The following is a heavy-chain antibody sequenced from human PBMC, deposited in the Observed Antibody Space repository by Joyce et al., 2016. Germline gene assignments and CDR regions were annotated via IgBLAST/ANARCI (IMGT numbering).Heavy chain of an antibody. CDR2: IFYDGSNK. D-gene: IGHD2-15*01. J-gene: IGHJ4*02. CDR1: GFTFSRYG. CDR3: AKDPYSDFYFDY. V-gene: IGHV3-30*18. Sequence: QVQLVESGGGVVQPGRSLRLSCVSSGFTFSRYGMNWVRQAPGKGLDWVAVIFYDGSNKYYADSVKGRFTISRDNSKNTLYLQMNSLTPEDTAVYYCAKDPYSDFYFDYWGQGTLVTVSS.